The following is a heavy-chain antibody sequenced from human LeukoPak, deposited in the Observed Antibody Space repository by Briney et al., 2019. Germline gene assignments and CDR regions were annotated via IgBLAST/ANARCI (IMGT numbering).Heavy chain of an antibody. D-gene: IGHD3-10*01. V-gene: IGHV3-48*03. Sequence: QPGGSLRLSCAASGFTFSSYEMNWVRQAPGKGLEWVSYISSSGSTIYYADSVKGRFTISRDNAKNSLYLQMNSLRAEDTAVYCCARVELGLYFDYWGQGTLVTVSS. CDR1: GFTFSSYE. CDR2: ISSSGSTI. J-gene: IGHJ4*02. CDR3: ARVELGLYFDY.